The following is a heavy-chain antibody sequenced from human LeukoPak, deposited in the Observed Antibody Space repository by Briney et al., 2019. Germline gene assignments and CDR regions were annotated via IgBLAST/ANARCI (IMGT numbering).Heavy chain of an antibody. D-gene: IGHD3-3*01. Sequence: GGSLRLSCAASGFIFSRYWMHWVRQAPGKELVWVSRINNDGSIINTADSVKGRFTISRDNAKDMLYLQMNSLRAEDTAVYYCAKGGFYDPLDYWGQGTLVTVSS. CDR2: INNDGSII. CDR3: AKGGFYDPLDY. V-gene: IGHV3-74*01. J-gene: IGHJ4*02. CDR1: GFIFSRYW.